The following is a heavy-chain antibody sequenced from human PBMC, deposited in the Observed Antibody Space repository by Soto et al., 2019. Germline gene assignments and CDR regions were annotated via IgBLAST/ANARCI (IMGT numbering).Heavy chain of an antibody. J-gene: IGHJ4*02. D-gene: IGHD1-26*01. CDR2: IAYDGTIK. CDR3: VRDKIKGAPDYLDS. CDR1: GFTVSANA. Sequence: QEQLVESGGDVVQPGRSLTLSCAASGFTVSANAMHWVRQAPGKGLEWVAVIAYDGTIKIYRDSVKGRFTISRDDSKSTLYLQMNSLRPEDTAVYYCVRDKIKGAPDYLDSWGQGTLVTVSS. V-gene: IGHV3-30-3*01.